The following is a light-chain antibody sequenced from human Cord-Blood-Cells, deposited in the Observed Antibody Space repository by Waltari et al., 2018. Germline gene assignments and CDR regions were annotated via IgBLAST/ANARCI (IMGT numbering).Light chain of an antibody. CDR1: QSVSSY. CDR2: DAS. Sequence: EIVLTQSPATLSLSPGARATLSCRASQSVSSYLAWYQQKPDQAPRLLIYDASNRATGIPARCSGSGSGTDFTLTISSLEPEDFAVYYCQQRSNWPPLTFGGGTKVEIK. V-gene: IGKV3-11*01. CDR3: QQRSNWPPLT. J-gene: IGKJ4*01.